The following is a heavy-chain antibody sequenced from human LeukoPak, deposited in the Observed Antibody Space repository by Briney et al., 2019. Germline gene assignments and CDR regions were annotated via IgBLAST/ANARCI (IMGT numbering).Heavy chain of an antibody. CDR3: ARDLSFGSLDF. J-gene: IGHJ4*02. D-gene: IGHD1-26*01. CDR1: GLILSTHG. CDR2: MWYDGSRE. Sequence: GGSLRLSCAASGLILSTHGMHWVRQAPGKGLEWVAGMWYDGSREDYADSVKGRFTISRDMSKNTLNLQMNSLRVEDTAMFYCARDLSFGSLDFRGPGTLVTVSS. V-gene: IGHV3-33*01.